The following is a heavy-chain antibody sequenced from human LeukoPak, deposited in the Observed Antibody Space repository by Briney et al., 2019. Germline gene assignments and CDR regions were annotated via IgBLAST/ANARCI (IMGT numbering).Heavy chain of an antibody. Sequence: GGSLRLSCAASGFTFNVYSVNWVRQAPGKGLEWVSYISGTGSTIYYAASVKGRFTISRDNAKNSPYLQMNSLRVEDTAVYYCARDRGTAGLDYWGQGTLVTVSS. CDR3: ARDRGTAGLDY. J-gene: IGHJ4*02. CDR1: GFTFNVYS. D-gene: IGHD2-21*02. CDR2: ISGTGSTI. V-gene: IGHV3-48*04.